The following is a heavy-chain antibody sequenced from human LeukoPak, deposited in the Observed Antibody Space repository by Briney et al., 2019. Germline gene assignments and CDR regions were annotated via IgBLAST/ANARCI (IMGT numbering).Heavy chain of an antibody. CDR2: IYTSGST. CDR1: GGSFSSYY. J-gene: IGHJ4*02. Sequence: SETLSLTCAVYGGSFSSYYWSWIRQPAGKGLEWIGRIYTSGSTNYNPSLKSRVTMSVDTSKNQFSLKLSSVTAADTAVYYCARGTSYDSSGYYDPFDYWGQGTLVTVSS. D-gene: IGHD3-22*01. CDR3: ARGTSYDSSGYYDPFDY. V-gene: IGHV4-59*10.